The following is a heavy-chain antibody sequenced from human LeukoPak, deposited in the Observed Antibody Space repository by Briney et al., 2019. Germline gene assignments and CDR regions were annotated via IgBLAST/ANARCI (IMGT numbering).Heavy chain of an antibody. V-gene: IGHV1-24*01. CDR2: FDPEDGET. Sequence: ASVKVSCKVSGYTLTELSMHWVRQAPGKGLEWMGGFDPEDGETSYAQKFQGRVTMTEDTSTDTAYMELSSLRSEDTAVYYCATSPYYYDSSGYYRYWGQGTLVTVSS. CDR3: ATSPYYYDSSGYYRY. J-gene: IGHJ4*02. D-gene: IGHD3-22*01. CDR1: GYTLTELS.